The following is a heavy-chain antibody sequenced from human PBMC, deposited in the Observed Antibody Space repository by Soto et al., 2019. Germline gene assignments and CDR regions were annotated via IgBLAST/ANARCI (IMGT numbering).Heavy chain of an antibody. Sequence: SVKVSCKASGGTFSSYAISWVRQAPGQGLEWMGGIIPICGTANYAQKFQGRVTITADKSTSTAYMELRSLRSEDTAVYYCARFKVVAALGFHYYYGMDVWGQGTTVTVSS. CDR2: IIPICGTA. CDR1: GGTFSSYA. CDR3: ARFKVVAALGFHYYYGMDV. J-gene: IGHJ6*02. D-gene: IGHD6-19*01. V-gene: IGHV1-69*06.